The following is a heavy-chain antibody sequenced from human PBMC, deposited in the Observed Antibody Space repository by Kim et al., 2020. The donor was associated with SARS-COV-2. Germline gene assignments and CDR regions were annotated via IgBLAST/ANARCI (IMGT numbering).Heavy chain of an antibody. CDR3: ARPDTSNWESAFAI. J-gene: IGHJ3*02. CDR1: GGSISTYY. D-gene: IGHD4-4*01. Sequence: SETLSLTCTVSGGSISTYYWSWIRQPPGKGLEWIGYVYYSGTTNYNPSLKSRVTISVDMSKNQFSLKLSSVTAADTAVYYCARPDTSNWESAFAIWGQGTVVTVSS. CDR2: VYYSGTT. V-gene: IGHV4-59*08.